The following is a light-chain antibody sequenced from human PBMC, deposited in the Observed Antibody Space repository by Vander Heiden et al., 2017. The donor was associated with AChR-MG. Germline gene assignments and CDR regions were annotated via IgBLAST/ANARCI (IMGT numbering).Light chain of an antibody. CDR2: GAS. Sequence: EMMLTQSPGTLSWSPGERATLSCRASQNLSSNYLAWYQQKPGQAPRLLIYGASSRAIGIPDRFSGSGSGTDFTLTISRLEPEDFAMYYCQQDGTSPLTFGGGTKVEIK. J-gene: IGKJ4*01. CDR1: QNLSSNY. CDR3: QQDGTSPLT. V-gene: IGKV3-20*01.